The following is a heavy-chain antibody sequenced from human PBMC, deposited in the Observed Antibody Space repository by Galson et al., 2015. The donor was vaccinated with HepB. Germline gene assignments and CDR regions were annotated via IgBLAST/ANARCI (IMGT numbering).Heavy chain of an antibody. V-gene: IGHV3-33*01. J-gene: IGHJ5*01. CDR1: GFAIETYG. CDR3: AREAIGGGYSNDS. CDR2: IWNVRFKD. D-gene: IGHD2-21*01. Sequence: SLRLSCAASGFAIETYGMHWVRQAPGKGQEWLSIIWNVRFKDFYADSVKGRFTIYRDSSKNTLYLHMTSLRGEDTAVYYCAREAIGGGYSNDSWGQGTLVTVSS.